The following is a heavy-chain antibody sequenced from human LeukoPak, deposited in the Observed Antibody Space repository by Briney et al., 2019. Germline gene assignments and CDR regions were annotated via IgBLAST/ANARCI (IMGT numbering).Heavy chain of an antibody. CDR3: ARAYYYDSSGYYPLDY. J-gene: IGHJ4*02. D-gene: IGHD3-22*01. V-gene: IGHV3-33*01. CDR2: IWYDGSNK. CDR1: GFTFSSYG. Sequence: GRSLRLSCAASGFTFSSYGMHWVRQAPGKGLEWVAVIWYDGSNKYYADSVKGRFTISRDNSKNTLYLQMNSLGAEDTAVYYCARAYYYDSSGYYPLDYWGQGTLVTVSS.